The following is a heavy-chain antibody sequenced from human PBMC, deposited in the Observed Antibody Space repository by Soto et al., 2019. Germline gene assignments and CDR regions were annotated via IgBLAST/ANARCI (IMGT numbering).Heavy chain of an antibody. CDR3: AKDKYDRDIDHWFSEF. CDR1: GFTVNDYA. J-gene: IGHJ4*02. CDR2: ISESGIGT. D-gene: IGHD3-3*01. V-gene: IGHV3-23*01. Sequence: ESGGGLVQPRGSLRLSCAASGFTVNDYAMSWARQAPGKGLEWVSSISESGIGTYYADSVKGRFTISRDNSKNTLYLQMNGLTAEDTAVYFCAKDKYDRDIDHWFSEFWGPGTLVTVSS.